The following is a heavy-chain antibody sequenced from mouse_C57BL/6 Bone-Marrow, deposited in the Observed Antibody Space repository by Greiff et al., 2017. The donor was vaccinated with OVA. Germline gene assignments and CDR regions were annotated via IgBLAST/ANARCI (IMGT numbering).Heavy chain of an antibody. CDR2: ISSGGSYT. CDR1: GFTFSSYG. D-gene: IGHD2-10*01. Sequence: VQLVESGGDLVKPGGSLKLSCAASGFTFSSYGMSWVRQTPDKRLEWVATISSGGSYTYYPDSVKGRFTISRDNAKNTLYLQMSSLKSEDTAMYYCARLPTFAYWGQGTLVTVSA. J-gene: IGHJ3*01. V-gene: IGHV5-6*01. CDR3: ARLPTFAY.